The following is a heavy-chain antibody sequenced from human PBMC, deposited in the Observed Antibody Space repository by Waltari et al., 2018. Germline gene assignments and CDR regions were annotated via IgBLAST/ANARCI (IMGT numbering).Heavy chain of an antibody. V-gene: IGHV4-34*01. J-gene: IGHJ5*02. CDR1: GGSFSGYY. Sequence: QVQLQQWGAGLLKPSETLSLTCAVYGGSFSGYYWSWIRQPPVKGLEWIGEIKHSGSTNYNPSLKSRVTISVDTSKNQFSLKLRSVTAADTAVYYCARGLRRDWFDPWGQGTLVTVSS. D-gene: IGHD4-17*01. CDR3: ARGLRRDWFDP. CDR2: IKHSGST.